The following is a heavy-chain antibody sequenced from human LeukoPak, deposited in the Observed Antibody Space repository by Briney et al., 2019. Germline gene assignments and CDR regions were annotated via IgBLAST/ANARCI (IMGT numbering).Heavy chain of an antibody. Sequence: GGSLRLSCAASGSTFSSYAMSWVRQAPGMGLEWVSAISRSGGSTYYADSVKGRFTISRDNTMHSLYLQMNSLRVEDSAVYYCARDGYLNAMDVWGQGTTVTVSS. J-gene: IGHJ6*02. CDR3: ARDGYLNAMDV. CDR2: ISRSGGST. V-gene: IGHV3-23*01. D-gene: IGHD5-24*01. CDR1: GSTFSSYA.